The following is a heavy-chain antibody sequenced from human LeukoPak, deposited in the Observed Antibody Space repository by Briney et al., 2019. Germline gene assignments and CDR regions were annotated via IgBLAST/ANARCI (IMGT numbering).Heavy chain of an antibody. D-gene: IGHD5-12*01. Sequence: GGSLRLSCAASGFTFSSYGMHWVRQAPGKGLEWVAFIRYDGSNKYYADSVKGRFTISRDNSKNTLYLQMNSLRAEDTAVYYCARDPDEVATFYFDYWGQGTLVTVSS. V-gene: IGHV3-30*02. CDR1: GFTFSSYG. CDR2: IRYDGSNK. J-gene: IGHJ4*02. CDR3: ARDPDEVATFYFDY.